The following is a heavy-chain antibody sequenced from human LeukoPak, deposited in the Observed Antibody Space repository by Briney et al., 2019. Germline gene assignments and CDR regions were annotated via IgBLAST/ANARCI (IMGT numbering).Heavy chain of an antibody. CDR2: ISSSSSYI. Sequence: GGSLRLSCAASGFTFSDYYMSWIRQAPGKGLEWVSSISSSSSYIYYADSVKGRFTISRDNAKNSLYLQMNSLRAEDTAVYYCARAGFWHLKQGYFDYWGQGTLVTVSS. CDR3: ARAGFWHLKQGYFDY. D-gene: IGHD3-3*01. J-gene: IGHJ4*02. V-gene: IGHV3-11*06. CDR1: GFTFSDYY.